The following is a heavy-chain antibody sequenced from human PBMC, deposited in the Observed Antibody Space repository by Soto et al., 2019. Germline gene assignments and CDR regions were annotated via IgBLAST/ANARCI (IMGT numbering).Heavy chain of an antibody. CDR2: ISHDGSNK. Sequence: QVQLVESGGGVVQPGRSLSLSCAASGFTFSNYGMYWVRQAPGTGLEWVAVISHDGSNKNYADSVKGRFTISSDNPKNTLYLQMNSLRAEDTAVYYCAKIGQIYDGDGVCYVIDYWGQGALVTVSS. J-gene: IGHJ4*02. V-gene: IGHV3-30*18. CDR3: AKIGQIYDGDGVCYVIDY. CDR1: GFTFSNYG. D-gene: IGHD2-21*02.